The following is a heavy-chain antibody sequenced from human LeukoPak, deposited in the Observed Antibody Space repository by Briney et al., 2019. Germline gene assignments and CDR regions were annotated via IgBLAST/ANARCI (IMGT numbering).Heavy chain of an antibody. CDR2: INAGNGNT. V-gene: IGHV1-3*01. CDR1: GYTFTSYA. J-gene: IGHJ4*02. CDR3: ATLYYYDSSGLVN. D-gene: IGHD3-22*01. Sequence: GASVKVSCKASGYTFTSYAMHWVRQAPGQRLEWMGWINAGNGNTKYSQKFQGRVTITRDTSASTAYMEQGSLRSEDTAVYYCATLYYYDSSGLVNWGQGTLVTVSS.